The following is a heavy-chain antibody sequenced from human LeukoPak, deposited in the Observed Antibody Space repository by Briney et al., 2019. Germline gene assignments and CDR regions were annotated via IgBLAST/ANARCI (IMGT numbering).Heavy chain of an antibody. V-gene: IGHV3-7*01. J-gene: IGHJ4*02. CDR1: GFTFSSYW. D-gene: IGHD5-12*01. Sequence: PGGSLRLSCAASGFTFSSYWMSWVRQAPGKGLEWVANIKQDGSEKYYVDSVKGRFTISRDNAKNSLYLQMNNLRAEDTALYYCAGDQTRYSGYGGDFDYWGQGTLVTVSS. CDR2: IKQDGSEK. CDR3: AGDQTRYSGYGGDFDY.